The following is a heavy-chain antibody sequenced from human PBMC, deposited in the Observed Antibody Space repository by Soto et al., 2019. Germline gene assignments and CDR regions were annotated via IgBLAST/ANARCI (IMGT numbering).Heavy chain of an antibody. Sequence: GASVKVSCKASGYTFSRYAIHWVRQAPGQRLEWMGWINAGNGNTKYSQKFEGRVTLTTGTSANTVYMELSSLRFEDTALYYCARDQQFRNWFDSWGQGTLVTVSS. CDR1: GYTFSRYA. J-gene: IGHJ5*01. CDR3: ARDQQFRNWFDS. V-gene: IGHV1-3*01. D-gene: IGHD6-13*01. CDR2: INAGNGNT.